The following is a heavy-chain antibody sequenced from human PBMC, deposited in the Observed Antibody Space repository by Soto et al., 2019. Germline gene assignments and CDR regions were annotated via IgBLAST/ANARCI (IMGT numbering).Heavy chain of an antibody. CDR1: GYSFSDYG. CDR3: ARDRGDNYGHPQIFDY. D-gene: IGHD5-18*01. J-gene: IGHJ4*02. V-gene: IGHV1-18*01. CDR2: ISDYNGNT. Sequence: ASVKVSCKTSGYSFSDYGITWVRQAPVQGLEWMGWISDYNGNTHYAQNLHDRVTMTTDTSTSTAYMELRSLRSDDTAVYYCARDRGDNYGHPQIFDYWGQGTLVTVSS.